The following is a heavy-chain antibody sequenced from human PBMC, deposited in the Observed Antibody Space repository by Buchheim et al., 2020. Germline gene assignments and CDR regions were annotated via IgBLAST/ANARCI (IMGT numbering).Heavy chain of an antibody. CDR2: INHSGST. V-gene: IGHV4-34*01. CDR1: GGSFSGYY. Sequence: QVQLQQWGAGLLKPSETLSLTCAVYGGSFSGYYWSWIRQPPGKGLEWIGEINHSGSTNYNPSLKSRVTISVDTSKNQFSLKLSSVTAADTAVYYCARGGWTSYGYGFYDYWGQGTL. J-gene: IGHJ4*02. CDR3: ARGGWTSYGYGFYDY. D-gene: IGHD5-18*01.